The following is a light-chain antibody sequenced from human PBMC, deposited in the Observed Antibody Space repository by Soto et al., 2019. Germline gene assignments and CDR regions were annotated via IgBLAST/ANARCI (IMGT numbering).Light chain of an antibody. CDR2: QVS. V-gene: IGLV2-8*01. Sequence: QSVLAQPPSASGSPGQSVTISCTGTSSDVGAYNYVSWYQHHPGKAPKLIIYQVSKRPSGVPDRFSGSKSGNTASLTVSGLQAEDEADYYCSSFAGTNSFVFGTGTKVTVL. J-gene: IGLJ1*01. CDR3: SSFAGTNSFV. CDR1: SSDVGAYNY.